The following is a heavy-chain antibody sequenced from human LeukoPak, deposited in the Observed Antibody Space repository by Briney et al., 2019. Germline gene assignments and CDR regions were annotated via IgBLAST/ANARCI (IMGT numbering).Heavy chain of an antibody. CDR1: GYTFTGYH. J-gene: IGHJ6*02. D-gene: IGHD4-23*01. CDR2: INPNSGGT. CDR3: ARAAYGGNPDYYYYGMDV. V-gene: IGHV1-2*02. Sequence: ASVKVSCKASGYTFTGYHMHWVRQAPGQGLKWMGWINPNSGGTNYAQNFQGRVTMTRDTSISTAYMELSRLRSDDTAVYYRARAAYGGNPDYYYYGMDVWGQGTTVTVSS.